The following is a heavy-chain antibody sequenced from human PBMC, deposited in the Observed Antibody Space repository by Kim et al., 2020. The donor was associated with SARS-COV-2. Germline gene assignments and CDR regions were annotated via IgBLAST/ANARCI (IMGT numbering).Heavy chain of an antibody. J-gene: IGHJ1*01. D-gene: IGHD6-13*01. Sequence: SETLSLTCAVYGGSFSGYYWSWIRQPPGKGLEWIGEINHSGSTNYNPSLKSRVTISVDTSKNQFSLKLSSVTAADTAVYYCARGDGYSSSWFTAEYFQHWGQGTLVTVSS. CDR2: INHSGST. V-gene: IGHV4-34*01. CDR3: ARGDGYSSSWFTAEYFQH. CDR1: GGSFSGYY.